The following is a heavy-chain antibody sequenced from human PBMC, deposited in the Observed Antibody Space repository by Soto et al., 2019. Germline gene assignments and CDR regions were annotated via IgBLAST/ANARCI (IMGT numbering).Heavy chain of an antibody. CDR3: ATPHGGNSRYCLDS. D-gene: IGHD6-13*01. CDR2: ITGSGGTT. CDR1: RSTFSSYA. J-gene: IGHJ4*02. V-gene: IGHV3-23*01. Sequence: EVQLLESGRGLVQPGGSLRLSCAASRSTFSSYAMSWVRQAPGKGLEWVSFITGSGGTTFYEDSVKGRFTISRDNSKNTLCLRMNGLRAEDTAVSYCATPHGGNSRYCLDSWCQGTMVTVSS.